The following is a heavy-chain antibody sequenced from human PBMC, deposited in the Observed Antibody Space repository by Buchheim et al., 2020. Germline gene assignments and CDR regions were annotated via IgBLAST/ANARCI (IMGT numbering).Heavy chain of an antibody. CDR3: AKGLGPFVY. CDR2: ISGSGGST. D-gene: IGHD5/OR15-5a*01. Sequence: VQLVQSGAEVKKPGSSVKVSCKTSGGTFSSYAMSWVRQAPGKGLEWVSAISGSGGSTYYADSVKGRFTIPRDNSKNTLYLQMNSLRAEDTAVYYCAKGLGPFVYWGQGTL. CDR1: GGTFSSYA. J-gene: IGHJ4*02. V-gene: IGHV3-23*04.